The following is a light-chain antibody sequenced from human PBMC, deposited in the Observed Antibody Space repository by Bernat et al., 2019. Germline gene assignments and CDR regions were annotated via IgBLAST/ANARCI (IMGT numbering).Light chain of an antibody. V-gene: IGKV1-5*03. J-gene: IGKJ4*01. CDR3: HQYHTYSLS. Sequence: DIQMTQSPSTLSASVGDRVTIICRASHSISSWLAWYQQKPGKVPKLLIYKASNLESGVPPRFSGSGSGTAFTLTISSLQPDDFATYYCHQYHTYSLSFGGGTKVEIK. CDR2: KAS. CDR1: HSISSW.